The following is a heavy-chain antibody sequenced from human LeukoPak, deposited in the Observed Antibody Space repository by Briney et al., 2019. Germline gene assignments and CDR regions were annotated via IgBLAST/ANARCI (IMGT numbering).Heavy chain of an antibody. CDR2: NYPGDSDT. J-gene: IGHJ3*02. Sequence: GESLKISCKGSGYSFATYWIGWVRQMPGKGLEWMGINYPGDSDTTYSPSFQGQVTMSADKSISTAYLQWSSLKASDTAMYYCARQKSTYYDSSGSDAFDIWGQGTMVTVSS. CDR1: GYSFATYW. CDR3: ARQKSTYYDSSGSDAFDI. D-gene: IGHD3-22*01. V-gene: IGHV5-51*01.